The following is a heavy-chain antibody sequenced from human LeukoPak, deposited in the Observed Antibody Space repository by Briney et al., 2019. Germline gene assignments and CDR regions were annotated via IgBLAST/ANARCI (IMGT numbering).Heavy chain of an antibody. Sequence: GGSLRLSCAASGFTFSSYWMSWLRQAPAKGQEWVANIKQDGSEKYYVDSVKGRFTISRDNAKNSLYLQMNSLRAEDTAVYYCARGGQQRKRFDYWGQGTLVTVSS. J-gene: IGHJ4*02. D-gene: IGHD2-15*01. CDR2: IKQDGSEK. V-gene: IGHV3-7*01. CDR1: GFTFSSYW. CDR3: ARGGQQRKRFDY.